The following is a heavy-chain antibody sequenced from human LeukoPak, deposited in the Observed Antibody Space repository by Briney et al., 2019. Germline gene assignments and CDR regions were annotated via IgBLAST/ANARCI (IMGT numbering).Heavy chain of an antibody. D-gene: IGHD3-10*01. Sequence: GGSLRLSCAASGFTFSDYYMSWLRQAPGKGLEWVSYISSSGTTIYYADSVKGRFTISRDNAKNSLYLQMNSLRTEDTAVYYCARGPPYGSGKFGPFDYWGQGTLVTVSS. V-gene: IGHV3-11*01. CDR3: ARGPPYGSGKFGPFDY. J-gene: IGHJ4*02. CDR2: ISSSGTTI. CDR1: GFTFSDYY.